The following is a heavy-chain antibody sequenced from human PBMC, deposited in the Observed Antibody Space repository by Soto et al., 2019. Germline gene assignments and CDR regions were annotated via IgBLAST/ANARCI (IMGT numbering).Heavy chain of an antibody. CDR1: GGSISRDNYY. J-gene: IGHJ4*02. CDR2: IYYNGNT. D-gene: IGHD2-15*01. V-gene: IGHV4-31*03. Sequence: SETLSLTCTVSGGSISRDNYYWSWTPQHPGKGLEWIGYIYYNGNTYYNPSLKSRVTISIDTSKNQFSLKLSSVTAADTAVYYCAREGRGCSGGSCYSVLDYWGQGTLVTVSS. CDR3: AREGRGCSGGSCYSVLDY.